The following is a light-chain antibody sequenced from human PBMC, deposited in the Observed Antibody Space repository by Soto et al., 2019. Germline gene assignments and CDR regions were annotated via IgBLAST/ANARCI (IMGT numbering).Light chain of an antibody. CDR3: HHYNEWPPVT. Sequence: EIVMTQSPATLSVSPGERATLSCRASQNIGSDLAWYQQKPDQAPRLLIYGASTRAKGIPDSFSGGGSGTEFTRTISTLRSEDFAVYYCHHYNEWPPVTFVQGTRLEIK. V-gene: IGKV3-15*01. CDR1: QNIGSD. CDR2: GAS. J-gene: IGKJ5*01.